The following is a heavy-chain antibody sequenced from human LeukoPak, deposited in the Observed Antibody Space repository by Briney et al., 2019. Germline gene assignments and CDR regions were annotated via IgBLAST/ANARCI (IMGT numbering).Heavy chain of an antibody. D-gene: IGHD3-10*01. Sequence: TETLSLTCAVYGGSFSGYYWSWIRQPPGKGLEWIGEINHSGSTNYNPSLKSRVTISVDTSKNQFSLKLSSVTAADTAVYYCARTYGSGNAFDIWGQGTMVTVSS. V-gene: IGHV4-34*01. CDR1: GGSFSGYY. CDR2: INHSGST. CDR3: ARTYGSGNAFDI. J-gene: IGHJ3*02.